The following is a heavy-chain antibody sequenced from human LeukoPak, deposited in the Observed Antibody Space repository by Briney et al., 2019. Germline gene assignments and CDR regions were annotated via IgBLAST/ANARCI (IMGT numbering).Heavy chain of an antibody. CDR1: GGSFSGYY. CDR2: INHSGST. Sequence: PSETLSLTCAVYGGSFSGYYWSWIRQPPGKGLEWIGEINHSGSTNYNPSLKSRVTISVDTSKNQFSLKLSSVTAADTAVYYCARVRRITIFGVVINYYYYYMDVWGKGTTVTVFS. D-gene: IGHD3-3*01. CDR3: ARVRRITIFGVVINYYYYYMDV. V-gene: IGHV4-34*01. J-gene: IGHJ6*03.